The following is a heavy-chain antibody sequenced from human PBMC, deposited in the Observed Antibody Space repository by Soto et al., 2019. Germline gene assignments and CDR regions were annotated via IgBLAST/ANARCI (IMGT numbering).Heavy chain of an antibody. J-gene: IGHJ6*02. CDR1: GFTFSGSA. CDR3: TSPHPDCSGGSCHIPRSWDYYYGMDV. D-gene: IGHD2-15*01. CDR2: IRSKANSYAT. V-gene: IGHV3-73*01. Sequence: PGGSLRLSCAASGFTFSGSAMHWVRQASGKGLEWVGRIRSKANSYATAYAASVKGRFTISRDDSKNTAYLQMNSLKTEDTAVYYCTSPHPDCSGGSCHIPRSWDYYYGMDVWGQGTTVTVSS.